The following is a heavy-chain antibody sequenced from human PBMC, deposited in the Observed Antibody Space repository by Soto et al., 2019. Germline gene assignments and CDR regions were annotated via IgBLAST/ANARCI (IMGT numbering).Heavy chain of an antibody. J-gene: IGHJ4*02. V-gene: IGHV4-4*07. Sequence: QVQLQESGPGLLKPSETLSLTCTVSGGSISSYYWSWIRQPAGKGLEWIGRIYTSGSTNYNPSLKSRVTMSVDTSKNQFSLKLSSLTAADTSVYYCARACSSNSCYEVFDYWGQGTLVTVSS. CDR3: ARACSSNSCYEVFDY. CDR1: GGSISSYY. D-gene: IGHD2-2*01. CDR2: IYTSGST.